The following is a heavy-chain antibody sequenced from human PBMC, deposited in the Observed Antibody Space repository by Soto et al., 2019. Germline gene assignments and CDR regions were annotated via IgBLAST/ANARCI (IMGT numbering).Heavy chain of an antibody. CDR1: GGSVSSGSYY. D-gene: IGHD1-26*01. CDR3: ARDRASGSYGY. V-gene: IGHV4-61*01. CDR2: IYYSGST. Sequence: PSETLSLTCTVSGGSVSSGSYYWSWIRQPPGKGLEWIGYIYYSGSTNYNPSLKSRVTISVDTSKNQFSLKLSSVTAADTAVYYCARDRASGSYGYWGQGTLVTVSS. J-gene: IGHJ4*02.